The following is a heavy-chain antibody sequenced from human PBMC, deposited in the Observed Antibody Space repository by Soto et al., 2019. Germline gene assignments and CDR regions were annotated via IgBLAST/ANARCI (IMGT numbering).Heavy chain of an antibody. J-gene: IGHJ4*02. CDR1: GFTFTNYA. CDR2: LLRSGSTT. V-gene: IGHV3-23*01. Sequence: GGSLRLSCAASGFTFTNYAMTWARQAPGKGLEWVSSLLRSGSTTYYADSVKGRFTISSDISANSLYLQMDSLRAEDTAVYYCAKDAVSGDGIWLLDSWGQGTVVTV. D-gene: IGHD4-17*01. CDR3: AKDAVSGDGIWLLDS.